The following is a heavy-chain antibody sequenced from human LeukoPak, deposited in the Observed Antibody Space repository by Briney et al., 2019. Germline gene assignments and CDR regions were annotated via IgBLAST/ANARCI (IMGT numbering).Heavy chain of an antibody. D-gene: IGHD1-26*01. Sequence: SETLSLTCTVSGGSISRYYWSWIRQPPGKGLEWIGNIYYSGSTYYNPSLKSRVTISVDTSKNQFSLKLSSVTAADTAVYYCARQSGSYGVYYYYMDVWGKGTTVTISS. V-gene: IGHV4-59*04. CDR3: ARQSGSYGVYYYYMDV. CDR2: IYYSGST. J-gene: IGHJ6*03. CDR1: GGSISRYY.